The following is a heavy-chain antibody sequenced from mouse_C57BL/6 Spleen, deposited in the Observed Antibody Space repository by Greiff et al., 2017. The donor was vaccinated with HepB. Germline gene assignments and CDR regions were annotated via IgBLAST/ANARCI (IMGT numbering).Heavy chain of an antibody. Sequence: QVQLQQSGPELVKPGASVKISCKASGYAFSSSWMNWVKQRPGKGLEWIGRIYPGDGDTNYNGKFKGKATLTADKSSSTAYMQLSSLTSEDSAVYFCARPGYDSPWFAYWGQGTLVTVSA. D-gene: IGHD2-2*01. J-gene: IGHJ3*01. CDR2: IYPGDGDT. CDR3: ARPGYDSPWFAY. CDR1: GYAFSSSW. V-gene: IGHV1-82*01.